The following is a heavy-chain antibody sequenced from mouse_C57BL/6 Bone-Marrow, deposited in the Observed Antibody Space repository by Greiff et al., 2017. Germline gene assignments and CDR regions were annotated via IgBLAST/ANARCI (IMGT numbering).Heavy chain of an antibody. CDR3: ARRFYYRGYFDY. J-gene: IGHJ2*01. Sequence: EVKVVESGGGLVKPGGSLKLSCAASGFTFSSYTMSWVRQTPEKRLEWVATISGGGGNTYYPDSVKGRFTISRDNAKNTLYLQMSSLRSEDTALYYCARRFYYRGYFDYWGQGTTLTVSS. D-gene: IGHD2-1*01. CDR1: GFTFSSYT. CDR2: ISGGGGNT. V-gene: IGHV5-9*01.